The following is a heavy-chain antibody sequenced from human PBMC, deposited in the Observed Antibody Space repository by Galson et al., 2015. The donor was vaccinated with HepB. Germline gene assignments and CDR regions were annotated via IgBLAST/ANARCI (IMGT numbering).Heavy chain of an antibody. Sequence: SETLSLTCAVYGGSSSVYYWNWVRQSPGKGLEWIGEINQSGGTRYNPSLKSRISISLDTSKKQFSLRLTSVTAADTAVYYCPFYYYDTNGYFSDCWGQGALVTVSS. J-gene: IGHJ4*02. V-gene: IGHV4-34*01. CDR1: GGSSSVYY. CDR2: INQSGGT. D-gene: IGHD2-8*01. CDR3: PFYYYDTNGYFSDC.